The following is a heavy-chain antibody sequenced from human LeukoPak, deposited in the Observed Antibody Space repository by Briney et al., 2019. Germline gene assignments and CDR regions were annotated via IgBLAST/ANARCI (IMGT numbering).Heavy chain of an antibody. D-gene: IGHD1-14*01. CDR3: ARVGTYNYYGMDV. Sequence: ASVKVSCRASGYTFTSYYIHWVRQAPGQGLEWLGIINPSGGSANYAQKFQGRVTMTRDTSTSTVYMELSSLRSEDTAVYYCARVGTYNYYGMDVWGQGTTVTVFS. V-gene: IGHV1-46*01. CDR1: GYTFTSYY. CDR2: INPSGGSA. J-gene: IGHJ6*02.